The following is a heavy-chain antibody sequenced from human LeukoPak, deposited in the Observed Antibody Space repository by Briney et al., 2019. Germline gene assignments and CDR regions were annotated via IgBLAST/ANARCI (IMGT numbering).Heavy chain of an antibody. J-gene: IGHJ4*02. CDR1: GFSFRSYW. CDR2: IKSDGSGT. CDR3: ARTGVTFGFDY. D-gene: IGHD4-23*01. Sequence: GGSLRLSCVASGFSFRSYWMHWVRQAPGKGLAWVSRIKSDGSGTNYADSVKGRFTISGDNIENTLYLQMNSLRAEDTAVYYCARTGVTFGFDYWGQGTLVTVSS. V-gene: IGHV3-74*01.